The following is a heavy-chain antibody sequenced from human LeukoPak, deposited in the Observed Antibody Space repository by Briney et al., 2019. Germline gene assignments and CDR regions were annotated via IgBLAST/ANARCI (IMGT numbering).Heavy chain of an antibody. CDR3: ARGKVLRFLEYLDDTPNWFDP. J-gene: IGHJ5*02. V-gene: IGHV1-18*01. CDR1: GYTFSNYG. Sequence: ASVKVSCKASGYTFSNYGLSWVRQAPGQGLEWMGWISTDSGNANYAQKFQGRLTMITDTSTTTAYMELGSLRSDDTAVYYCARGKVLRFLEYLDDTPNWFDPWGQGTLVTVSS. CDR2: ISTDSGNA. D-gene: IGHD3-3*01.